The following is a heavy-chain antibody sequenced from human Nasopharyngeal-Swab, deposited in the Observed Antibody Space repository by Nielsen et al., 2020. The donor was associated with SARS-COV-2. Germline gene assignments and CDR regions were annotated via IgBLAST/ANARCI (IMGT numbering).Heavy chain of an antibody. CDR1: GYTFTGYY. D-gene: IGHD1-26*01. V-gene: IGHV1-2*06. Sequence: ASVKVSCKASGYTFTGYYMHWVRQAPGQGLEWMGRINPNSGGTNYAQKFQGRVTMTRDTSISTAYMELSRLRSDDTAVYYCAADLIGGSYPLDYWGQGTLVTVSS. J-gene: IGHJ4*02. CDR3: AADLIGGSYPLDY. CDR2: INPNSGGT.